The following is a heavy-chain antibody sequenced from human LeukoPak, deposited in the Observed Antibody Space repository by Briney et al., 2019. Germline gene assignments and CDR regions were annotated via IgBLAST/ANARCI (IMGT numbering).Heavy chain of an antibody. CDR1: GYTFTGYH. D-gene: IGHD3-10*01. CDR3: ARVRSTDYYGSGSSPNNRPFDY. CDR2: INPNSGGT. V-gene: IGHV1-2*02. Sequence: ASVKVSCKASGYTFTGYHMHWVRQAPGQGLEWMGWINPNSGGTNYAQKFQGRVTMTRDTSISTAYMELSRLRSDDTAVYYCARVRSTDYYGSGSSPNNRPFDYWGQGTLVTVSS. J-gene: IGHJ4*02.